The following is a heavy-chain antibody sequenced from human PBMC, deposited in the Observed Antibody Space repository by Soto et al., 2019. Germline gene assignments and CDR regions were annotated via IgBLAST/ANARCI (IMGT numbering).Heavy chain of an antibody. J-gene: IGHJ6*02. Sequence: KSSETLSLTCTVSGGSVSSGSYYWSWIRQPPGKGLEWIGYIYYSGSTDYNPSLKSRVTISVDTSKNQFSLKLSSVTAADTAVYYCARGSSGYDGEYYYYYYGMDVWGQGTTVTVSS. CDR1: GGSVSSGSYY. CDR2: IYYSGST. CDR3: ARGSSGYDGEYYYYYYGMDV. D-gene: IGHD3-22*01. V-gene: IGHV4-61*01.